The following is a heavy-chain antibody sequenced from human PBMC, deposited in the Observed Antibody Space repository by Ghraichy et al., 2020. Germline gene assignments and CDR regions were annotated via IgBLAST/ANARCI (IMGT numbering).Heavy chain of an antibody. CDR1: GFIFSSYS. Sequence: GGSLRLSCAASGFIFSSYSMGWVRQAPGKGLEWVSSISYSSGNTYYADSVKGRFTIFKDNAQTSLYLQMNSLRVEDTALYYCARLTGLSSSWSHEIDYWGQGTLVTVFS. CDR2: ISYSSGNT. CDR3: ARLTGLSSSWSHEIDY. V-gene: IGHV3-21*06. J-gene: IGHJ4*02. D-gene: IGHD6-13*01.